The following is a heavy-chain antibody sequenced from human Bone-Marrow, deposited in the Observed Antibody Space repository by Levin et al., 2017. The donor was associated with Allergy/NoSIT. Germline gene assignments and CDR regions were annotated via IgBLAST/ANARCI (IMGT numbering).Heavy chain of an antibody. CDR3: AKRGPNWGFFDY. D-gene: IGHD7-27*01. CDR1: GFTFSGYV. CDR2: IVGGGDTT. V-gene: IGHV3-23*01. Sequence: SCATSGFTFSGYVMCWVRQSPGKGLEWVSAIVGGGDTTYYADSVKGRFTISRDNSKNTLYLQMNSLKADDTAVYYCAKRGPNWGFFDYWGQGTLVTVSS. J-gene: IGHJ4*02.